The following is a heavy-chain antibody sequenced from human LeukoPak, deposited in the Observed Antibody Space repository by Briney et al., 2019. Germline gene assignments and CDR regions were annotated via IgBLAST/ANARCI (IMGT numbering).Heavy chain of an antibody. D-gene: IGHD1-1*01. V-gene: IGHV1-69*13. CDR3: ARSPPPNDGPTYYYYYGMDV. CDR2: IIPIFGTA. CDR1: GGTFSSYA. J-gene: IGHJ6*02. Sequence: SVKVSCTASGGTFSSYAISWVRQAPGQGLEWMGGIIPIFGTANYAQKFQGRVTITADESTSTAYMELSSLRSEDTAVYYCARSPPPNDGPTYYYYYGMDVWGQGTTVLVSS.